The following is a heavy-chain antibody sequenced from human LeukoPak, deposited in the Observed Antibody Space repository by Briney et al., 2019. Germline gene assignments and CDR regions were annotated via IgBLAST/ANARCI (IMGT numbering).Heavy chain of an antibody. Sequence: GGSLRLSCAASGFTFSSYAMHWVRQAPGKGLEWVAVISNDGSNKYYADSVKGRFTISRDNSKNTLYLQMNSLRDEDTAVYYCAKVWRINSGTHGNYFDYWGQGTLVTVSS. D-gene: IGHD1-26*01. J-gene: IGHJ4*02. CDR3: AKVWRINSGTHGNYFDY. V-gene: IGHV3-30*04. CDR1: GFTFSSYA. CDR2: ISNDGSNK.